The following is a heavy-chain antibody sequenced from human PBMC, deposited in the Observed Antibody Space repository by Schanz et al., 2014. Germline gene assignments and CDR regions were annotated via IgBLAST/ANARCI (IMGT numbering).Heavy chain of an antibody. CDR3: ARHGGIPYYPMDV. J-gene: IGHJ6*02. Sequence: QVQLQESGPGLVKPSQTLSLTCTVSGASISSGGYYWDWIRLLPGKGLEWIGYISYSGSTSFNPSLKSRLTHSVDPAKNPFPLRLSSVTAADTAVYYCARHGGIPYYPMDVWGQGTTVTVSS. CDR1: GASISSGGYY. D-gene: IGHD3-16*01. CDR2: ISYSGST. V-gene: IGHV4-31*03.